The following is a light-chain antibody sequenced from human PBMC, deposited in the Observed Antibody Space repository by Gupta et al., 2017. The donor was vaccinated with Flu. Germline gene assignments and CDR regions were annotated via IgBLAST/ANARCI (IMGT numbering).Light chain of an antibody. CDR2: DAS. J-gene: IGKJ1*01. V-gene: IGKV3-20*01. CDR3: QQYGRPPQA. CDR1: QTVSSDY. Sequence: ERATLSCRASQTVSSDYLAWYQQKPGQPPRLLIYDASKRATGIPDRFSGSGSGTDFTLTINRLEPEDFAVYYCQQYGRPPQAFGQGTKVEIK.